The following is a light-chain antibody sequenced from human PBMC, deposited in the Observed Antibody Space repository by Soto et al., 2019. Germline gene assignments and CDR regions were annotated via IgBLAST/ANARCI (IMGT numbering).Light chain of an antibody. J-gene: IGLJ1*01. V-gene: IGLV2-14*01. CDR2: DVS. CDR3: TSWTTSNSYV. Sequence: QSAPTQPAAVSGSPAQSITISCTGTNSDVGGYNYVSWYQQHPGKAPKLMIFDVSNRPSGVSNRFSGSKSGNTASLTISGLQAEDEADYYCTSWTTSNSYVFGTGTKLTVL. CDR1: NSDVGGYNY.